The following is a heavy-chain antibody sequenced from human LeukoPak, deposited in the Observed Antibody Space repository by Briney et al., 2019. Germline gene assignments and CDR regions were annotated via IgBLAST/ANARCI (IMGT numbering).Heavy chain of an antibody. V-gene: IGHV1-2*02. Sequence: ASVKVSCKASGYTFTGYYMHWVRQAPGQGLEWMGWINPNSGGTNYAQKFQGRVTTTRDTSISTAYMELSRLRSDDTAVYYCARDAGRDGYNRDWFDPWGQGTLVTVSS. J-gene: IGHJ5*02. CDR3: ARDAGRDGYNRDWFDP. CDR2: INPNSGGT. CDR1: GYTFTGYY. D-gene: IGHD5-24*01.